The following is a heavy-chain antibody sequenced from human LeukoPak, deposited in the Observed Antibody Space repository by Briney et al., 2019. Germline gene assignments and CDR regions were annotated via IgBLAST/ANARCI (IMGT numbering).Heavy chain of an antibody. CDR1: GYTFTSYY. CDR2: INPSGGST. J-gene: IGHJ5*02. CDR3: ARGDIVVVPAAMFDP. Sequence: ASVKVSCKASGYTFTSYYMHWVRQAPGQGLKWMGIINPSGGSTSYAQKFQGRVTMTRDTSTSTVYMELSSLRSEDTAVYYCARGDIVVVPAAMFDPWGQGTLVTVSS. V-gene: IGHV1-46*01. D-gene: IGHD2-2*01.